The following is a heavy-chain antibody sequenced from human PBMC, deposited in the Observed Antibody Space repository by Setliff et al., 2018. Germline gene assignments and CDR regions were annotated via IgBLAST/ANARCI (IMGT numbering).Heavy chain of an antibody. CDR3: AGGGLAAAGRKGVFEY. CDR2: INPNSGGT. Sequence: ASVKVSCKASAKTFTAYYVHWVRQAPGQGLEWMGWINPNSGGTNYAQRFQGRVTMAWGTSISTAYMDLSRLTSDDTATYYCAGGGLAAAGRKGVFEYWGQGTVVTVSS. CDR1: AKTFTAYY. J-gene: IGHJ4*02. D-gene: IGHD6-13*01. V-gene: IGHV1-2*02.